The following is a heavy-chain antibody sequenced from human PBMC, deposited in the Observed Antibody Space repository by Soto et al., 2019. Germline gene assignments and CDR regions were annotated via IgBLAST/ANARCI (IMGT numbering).Heavy chain of an antibody. CDR3: ARVGGVAARTFDY. CDR1: GGSISAFY. J-gene: IGHJ4*02. CDR2: LYYSDNT. Sequence: SETLSLTCTVSGGSISAFYWSWVRQPPGKGLEWIGYLYYSDNTNYNPSLKSRVTISVDASKNQVSLRLTSVTAADTAVYYCARVGGVAARTFDYWGQGTVVTVSS. D-gene: IGHD3-16*01. V-gene: IGHV4-59*01.